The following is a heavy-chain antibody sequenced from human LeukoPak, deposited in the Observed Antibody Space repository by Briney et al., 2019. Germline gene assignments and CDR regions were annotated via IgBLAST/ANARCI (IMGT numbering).Heavy chain of an antibody. V-gene: IGHV1-46*01. Sequence: GASVKVSCKASGYTFTSYYMHWVRQAPGQGLEWMGIINPSGGSTSYAQKFQGRVTMTRDTSTSAVYMELSSLRSEDTAVYYCARDLHRIYYFDYWGQGTLVTVSS. CDR3: ARDLHRIYYFDY. CDR1: GYTFTSYY. J-gene: IGHJ4*02. CDR2: INPSGGST.